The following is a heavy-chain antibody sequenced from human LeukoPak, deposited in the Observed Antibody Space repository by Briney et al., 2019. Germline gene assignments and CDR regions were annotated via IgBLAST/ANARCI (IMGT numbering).Heavy chain of an antibody. V-gene: IGHV3-74*01. J-gene: IGHJ5*01. Sequence: PGGSLRLSCAASGFTFSSYWMHWVPQAPGKGLVCVSYINGDGSSTNYADSVRGRFTISRDNAKKTLYLQMTSLRDEDTAVYSCVRWLDSGGLGPLVTVSS. CDR2: INGDGSST. CDR3: VRWLDS. CDR1: GFTFSSYW.